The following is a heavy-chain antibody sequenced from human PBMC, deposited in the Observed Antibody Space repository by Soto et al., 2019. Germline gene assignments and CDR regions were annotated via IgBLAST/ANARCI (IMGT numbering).Heavy chain of an antibody. V-gene: IGHV3-7*01. Sequence: EVQLVESGGGLVQPGVSLRLSCAASGFTVSTYWMNWVRQAPGKGLEWVANIMQDGSEKYYVDSVTGRFTISRDNARNSLYLQMNSLRADDTGIYYCARDNGNPKGRFDPWGQGTLVTVSS. CDR2: IMQDGSEK. CDR3: ARDNGNPKGRFDP. J-gene: IGHJ5*02. CDR1: GFTVSTYW. D-gene: IGHD3-10*01.